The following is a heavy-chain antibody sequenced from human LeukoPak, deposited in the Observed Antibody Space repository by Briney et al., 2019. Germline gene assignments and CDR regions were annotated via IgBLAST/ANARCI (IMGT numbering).Heavy chain of an antibody. J-gene: IGHJ5*02. CDR3: VRNSGELGA. Sequence: PGGSLRLSCAASGFTVGNNYMSWVRRAAGKGLEWVALIYSAGGTYYADSVKGRFTISRDNSKNTLHLQMNSLRAEDTAVYYCVRNSGELGAWGQGTLVTVSS. CDR1: GFTVGNNY. V-gene: IGHV3-53*01. D-gene: IGHD2-21*01. CDR2: IYSAGGT.